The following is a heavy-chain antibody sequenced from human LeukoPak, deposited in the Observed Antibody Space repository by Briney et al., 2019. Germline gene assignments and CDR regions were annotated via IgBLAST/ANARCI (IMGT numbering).Heavy chain of an antibody. CDR1: GFSFPNYW. Sequence: QPGGSLRLSCAASGFSFPNYWMSWVRQAPGKGLEWVSAISGSGGSTYYADSVKGRFTISRDNSKNTLYLQMNSLRAEDTAVYYCAKLPARGVILHFDYWGQGTLVTVSS. J-gene: IGHJ4*02. D-gene: IGHD3-10*01. V-gene: IGHV3-23*01. CDR2: ISGSGGST. CDR3: AKLPARGVILHFDY.